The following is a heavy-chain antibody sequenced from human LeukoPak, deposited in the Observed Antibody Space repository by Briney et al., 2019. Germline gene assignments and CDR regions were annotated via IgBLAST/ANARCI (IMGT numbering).Heavy chain of an antibody. V-gene: IGHV1-18*01. CDR3: ARVKGLAVAGRFYYGMGV. CDR1: GYTFTSYG. J-gene: IGHJ6*02. CDR2: ISAYNGNT. D-gene: IGHD6-19*01. Sequence: GASVKVSCKGSGYTFTSYGISWVRQAPGQGLEWMGWISAYNGNTNYAQKLQGRVTMTTDTSTSTAYMELRSLRSDDTAVYYCARVKGLAVAGRFYYGMGVWGQGTTVTVSS.